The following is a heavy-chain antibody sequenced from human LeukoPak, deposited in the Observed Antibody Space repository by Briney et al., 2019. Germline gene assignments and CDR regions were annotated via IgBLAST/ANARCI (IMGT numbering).Heavy chain of an antibody. V-gene: IGHV3-21*04. CDR1: GFTFSSYS. CDR3: AKDRDDYVWGSYLGAFDI. CDR2: ISSSSSYI. Sequence: GGSLRLSCAASGFTFSSYSMNWVRQAPGKGLEWVSSISSSSSYIYYADSVKGRFTISRDNSKNTLYLQMNSLRAEDTAVFYCAKDRDDYVWGSYLGAFDIWGQGTMVTVSS. J-gene: IGHJ3*02. D-gene: IGHD3-16*01.